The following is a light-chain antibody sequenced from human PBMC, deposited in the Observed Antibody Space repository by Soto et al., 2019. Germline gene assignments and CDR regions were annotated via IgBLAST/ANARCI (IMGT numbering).Light chain of an antibody. CDR3: STWEYSLNGRV. CDR2: YDD. CDR1: SSNIGNNA. Sequence: QSVLTQPPSVSDAPRQRVTISCSGSSSNIGNNAVNWYQQLPGKAPKLLLYYDDLLPSGVSDRFSGSKSGTSASLAISGLQSEDEADYYCSTWEYSLNGRVFGGGTQLTVL. V-gene: IGLV1-36*01. J-gene: IGLJ3*02.